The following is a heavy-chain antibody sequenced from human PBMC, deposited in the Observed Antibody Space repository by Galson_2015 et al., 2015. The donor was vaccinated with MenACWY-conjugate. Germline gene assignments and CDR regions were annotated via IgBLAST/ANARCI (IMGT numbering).Heavy chain of an antibody. Sequence: SLRLSCAASGFTFNHSWMSWVRQGPGKGLAWLSRIDNDGNRITYADSVKGRFTISRDNAKNTLYLQINSVRADDTAVYYCSRVGEAKLIIVGGISDIWGQGTTVTVSS. V-gene: IGHV3-74*01. CDR3: SRVGEAKLIIVGGISDI. D-gene: IGHD1-26*01. J-gene: IGHJ3*02. CDR2: IDNDGNRI. CDR1: GFTFNHSW.